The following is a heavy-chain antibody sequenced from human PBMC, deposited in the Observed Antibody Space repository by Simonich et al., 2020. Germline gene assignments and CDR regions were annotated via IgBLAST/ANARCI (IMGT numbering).Heavy chain of an antibody. CDR1: GFTFSSYS. V-gene: IGHV3-21*01. CDR2: ISSSSSYI. CDR3: ARDTPYYGSGSYYFDY. D-gene: IGHD3-10*01. Sequence: GGGLVKPGGSLRLSCAASGFTFSSYSMNWVRQAPGKGLEWVSSISSSSSYIYYADSVKGRFTISRDNAKNSLYLQMNSLRAEDTAVYYCARDTPYYGSGSYYFDYWGQGTLVTVSS. J-gene: IGHJ4*02.